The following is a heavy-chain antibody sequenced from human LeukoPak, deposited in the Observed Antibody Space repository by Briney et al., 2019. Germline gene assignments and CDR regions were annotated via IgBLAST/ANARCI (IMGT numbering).Heavy chain of an antibody. J-gene: IGHJ3*02. CDR2: IYYSGSP. D-gene: IGHD4-17*01. CDR3: ARGTVTTSMKAFDI. CDR1: GGTISSYY. Sequence: SETLSLNCTVSGGTISSYYWSWIRQPPGKGLEWIGYIYYSGSPNYNPSLKSRVTISVDTSKKQSSLKLSSVTAADTAVYYCARGTVTTSMKAFDIWGQGTMVTVSS. V-gene: IGHV4-59*08.